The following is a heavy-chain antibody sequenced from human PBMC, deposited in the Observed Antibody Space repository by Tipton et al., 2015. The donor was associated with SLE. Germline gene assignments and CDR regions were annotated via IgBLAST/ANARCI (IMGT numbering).Heavy chain of an antibody. CDR2: VYYTGTT. J-gene: IGHJ6*02. CDR1: GDSISGTTYS. CDR3: ARLLLGYSSGWYSYYYYYGMDV. D-gene: IGHD6-19*01. V-gene: IGHV4-39*07. Sequence: TLSLTCTVSGDSISGTTYSWAWIRQSPGKGLDWIGSVYYTGTTFYNPSLESRVTISLDTSKNQFSLKMRSVTAADTAVYYCARLLLGYSSGWYSYYYYYGMDVWGHGTTVTVSS.